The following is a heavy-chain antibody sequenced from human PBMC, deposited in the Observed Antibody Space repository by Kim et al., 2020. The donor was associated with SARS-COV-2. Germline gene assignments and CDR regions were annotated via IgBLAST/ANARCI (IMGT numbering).Heavy chain of an antibody. V-gene: IGHV3-66*01. CDR3: AKLGGDGFAI. CDR1: GFTVSTND. CDR2: IFSGGST. Sequence: GGSLRLSCAASGFTVSTNDMTWVRLAPGKGLEWVSVIFSGGSTYYADSVKGRFSISRDQSKNTLNLLMNGLRAEDSAVYYCAKLGGDGFAIWGQGARVTV. D-gene: IGHD3-16*01. J-gene: IGHJ3*02.